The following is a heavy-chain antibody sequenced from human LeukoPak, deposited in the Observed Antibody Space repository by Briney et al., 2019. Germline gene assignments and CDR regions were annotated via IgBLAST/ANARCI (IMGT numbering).Heavy chain of an antibody. CDR2: ISGGGDST. V-gene: IGHV3-23*01. CDR1: GFTLRSFV. D-gene: IGHD1-26*01. CDR3: AKDYTKGVGATDY. J-gene: IGHJ4*01. Sequence: GGSLRLSCAASGFTLRSFVMAWVPQAPGRGLGWVQVISGGGDSTYYADSVKGRFTISRDNSKNTLYLQMNSLRAEDTAIYYCAKDYTKGVGATDYWGHGTLVTVSS.